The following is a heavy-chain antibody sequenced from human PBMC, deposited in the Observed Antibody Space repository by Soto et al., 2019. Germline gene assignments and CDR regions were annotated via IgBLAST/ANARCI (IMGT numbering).Heavy chain of an antibody. CDR1: GFIVSDTY. CDR2: ISNRGDT. V-gene: IGHV3-66*01. D-gene: IGHD2-15*01. CDR3: AREPRYCRGGSCSITGDAYDI. Sequence: EVQLVESGGGLVQPGGSLRLSCTASGFIVSDTYVNWVRQAPGKGLAWVSAISNRGDTHYADSVRGRFSLSRDISDNTLHLQMNSLIVEDTAVYYCAREPRYCRGGSCSITGDAYDIWVQGTMVTVSS. J-gene: IGHJ3*02.